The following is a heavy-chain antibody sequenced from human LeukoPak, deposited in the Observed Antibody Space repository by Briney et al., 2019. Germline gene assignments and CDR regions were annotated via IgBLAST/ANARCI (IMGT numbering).Heavy chain of an antibody. CDR3: VSDWDGY. CDR2: ISFDGTNK. D-gene: IGHD1-26*01. J-gene: IGHJ4*02. V-gene: IGHV3-30*03. Sequence: GGSLRLSCAASGFTLTTYTVHWVRQAPGKGLEWVAVISFDGTNKYYTDSVKGRFTISRDNSNNMMYLQMNSLRAEDSAVYYCVSDWDGYWGQGTLVTVSS. CDR1: GFTLTTYT.